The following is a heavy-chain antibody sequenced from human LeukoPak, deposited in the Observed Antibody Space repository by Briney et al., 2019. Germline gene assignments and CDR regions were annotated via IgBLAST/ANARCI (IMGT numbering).Heavy chain of an antibody. J-gene: IGHJ5*02. V-gene: IGHV4-34*01. CDR3: ARVGGSYYASYNWFDP. CDR1: GGSFSGYY. D-gene: IGHD1-26*01. CDR2: INHSGST. Sequence: PSETLSLTCAVYGGSFSGYYWSWIRQPPGKGLEWIGEINHSGSTNYNPSLKSRVTISVDTSKNQFSLKLSSVTAADTAVYYCARVGGSYYASYNWFDPWGQGTLVTVSS.